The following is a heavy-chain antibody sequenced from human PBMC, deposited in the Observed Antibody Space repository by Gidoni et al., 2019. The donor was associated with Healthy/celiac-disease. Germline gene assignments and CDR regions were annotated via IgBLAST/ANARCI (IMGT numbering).Heavy chain of an antibody. D-gene: IGHD3-16*01. Sequence: QLVESGGGLVQPARSLRLSCAASVFTFDDYAMHWLRQAPGKGLEWVSGISWNSGSIGDADSVKGRFTNSRDNAKNSLYMQMNSLRDEDTALYYCAKDRGGVTCCGMDVWGQGTTVTVSS. V-gene: IGHV3-9*01. CDR3: AKDRGGVTCCGMDV. CDR1: VFTFDDYA. J-gene: IGHJ6*02. CDR2: ISWNSGSI.